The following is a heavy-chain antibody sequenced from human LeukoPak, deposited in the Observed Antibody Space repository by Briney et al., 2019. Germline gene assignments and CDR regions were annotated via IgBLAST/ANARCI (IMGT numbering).Heavy chain of an antibody. V-gene: IGHV3-53*01. D-gene: IGHD1-1*01. CDR2: IYSGGST. Sequence: GGSLRLSCAASGFTFSSSAMSWVRQVPGKGLEWVSVIYSGGSTYYADSVKGRFTISRDNSKNTLYLQMNSLRAEDTAVYYCAGYLSDYWGQGTLVTVSS. CDR1: GFTFSSSA. J-gene: IGHJ4*02. CDR3: AGYLSDY.